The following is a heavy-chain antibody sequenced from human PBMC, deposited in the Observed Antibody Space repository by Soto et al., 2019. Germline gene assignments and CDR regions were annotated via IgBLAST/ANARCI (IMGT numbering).Heavy chain of an antibody. CDR1: GFTFSSYW. CDR2: IKADGTEK. J-gene: IGHJ6*02. CDR3: VTAVRGYNANGDL. V-gene: IGHV3-7*03. Sequence: VQLVESGGDLVQPGGSLRLSCVGSGFTFSSYWMGWVRQTPRKGLEWVATIKADGTEKYYVDSVKGRFTFSRDNAKTSVYLEMNSLRAEDTAVYYCVTAVRGYNANGDLWGQGTTVTVYS. D-gene: IGHD5-12*01.